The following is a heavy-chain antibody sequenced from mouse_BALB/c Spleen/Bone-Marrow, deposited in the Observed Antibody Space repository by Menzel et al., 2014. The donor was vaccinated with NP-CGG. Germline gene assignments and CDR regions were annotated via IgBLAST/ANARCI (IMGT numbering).Heavy chain of an antibody. CDR1: GFNIKDTY. CDR3: ARYYDGSGLFDY. Sequence: EVKLMESGAELVKPGASVKLSCTASGFNIKDTYMHWVKQRPEQGLEWIGRIDPANGNTKYDPKFQGKATITADTSSNTANLQLGSLTSEDTAIYYCARYYDGSGLFDYWGQGTTLTVSS. D-gene: IGHD1-1*01. J-gene: IGHJ2*01. CDR2: IDPANGNT. V-gene: IGHV14-3*02.